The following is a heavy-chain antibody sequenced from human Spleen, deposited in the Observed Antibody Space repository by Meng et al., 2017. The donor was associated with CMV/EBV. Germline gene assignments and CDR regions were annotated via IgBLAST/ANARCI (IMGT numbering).Heavy chain of an antibody. CDR2: ISYDGSTK. V-gene: IGHV3-30*18. D-gene: IGHD2-2*01. Sequence: SRFTFSSYGMHWVRQAPGKGLDWVAVISYDGSTKYYADSMKGRFTISRDNSKNTLYLQMNSLRADDTAVYYCAKVPSPYCSSTSCYFYWGQGTLVTVSS. CDR3: AKVPSPYCSSTSCYFY. CDR1: RFTFSSYG. J-gene: IGHJ4*02.